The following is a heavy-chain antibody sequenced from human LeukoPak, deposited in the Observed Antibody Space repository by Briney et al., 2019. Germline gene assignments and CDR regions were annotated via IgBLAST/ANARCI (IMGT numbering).Heavy chain of an antibody. D-gene: IGHD3-3*01. Sequence: GSLRLSCAASGFTFSRYGMYWVRQAPGKGLEWVTVISFDGSNKFYGDSVKGRFTISRDNSKNTLYLQMNGLRAEDTAVYYCAKDMGRDFWSGYSAPDYWGHGTLVTVSS. CDR1: GFTFSRYG. CDR3: AKDMGRDFWSGYSAPDY. V-gene: IGHV3-30*18. J-gene: IGHJ4*01. CDR2: ISFDGSNK.